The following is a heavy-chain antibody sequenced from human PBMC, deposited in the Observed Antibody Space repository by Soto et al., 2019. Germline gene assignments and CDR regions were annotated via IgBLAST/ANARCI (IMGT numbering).Heavy chain of an antibody. Sequence: QVQLQQWGAGLLKTSETLSLTCAVYGGSFSGYYWSWIRQTPGKGLEWSGEINHSGSTNYNPSLKMLVTISVDTSKNQFSLKLSTVTAADTAVYYCAREGVLLWVGELWARSCGMDVWGQGTTVTVSS. J-gene: IGHJ6*02. CDR2: INHSGST. CDR3: AREGVLLWVGELWARSCGMDV. CDR1: GGSFSGYY. V-gene: IGHV4-34*01. D-gene: IGHD3-10*01.